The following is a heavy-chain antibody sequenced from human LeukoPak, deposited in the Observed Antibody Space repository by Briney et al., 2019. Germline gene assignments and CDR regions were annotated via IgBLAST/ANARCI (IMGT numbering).Heavy chain of an antibody. CDR1: GYTFTSYY. CDR2: INPTGGST. D-gene: IGHD6-13*01. CDR3: ARERPNSSSWYARWFDP. J-gene: IGHJ5*02. Sequence: ASVKVSCKASGYTFTSYYMHWVRQAPGQGLEWMGLINPTGGSTGYAQKFQGRVTMTRDMSTSTDYMELSRLKSDDTAVYYCARERPNSSSWYARWFDPWGQGTLVTVSS. V-gene: IGHV1-46*01.